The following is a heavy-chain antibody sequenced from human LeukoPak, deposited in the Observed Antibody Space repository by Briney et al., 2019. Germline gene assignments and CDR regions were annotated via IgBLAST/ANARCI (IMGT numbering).Heavy chain of an antibody. J-gene: IGHJ5*02. Sequence: SETLSLTCTVSGASISSSSHHWSWIRQPAGKGLEWIGRIYTSGSTNYNPSLKSRVSISVDMSKNQFSLKLSSVTAADTAVYYCARDKGGFLYFGEYDPWGQGTLVTVSS. CDR3: ARDKGGFLYFGEYDP. CDR2: IYTSGST. CDR1: GASISSSSHH. D-gene: IGHD3-10*01. V-gene: IGHV4-61*02.